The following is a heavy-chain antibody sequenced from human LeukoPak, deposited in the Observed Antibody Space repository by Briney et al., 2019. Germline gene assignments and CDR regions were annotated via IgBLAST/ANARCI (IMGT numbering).Heavy chain of an antibody. V-gene: IGHV3-7*03. CDR1: GFTFSRYW. Sequence: PGGSLRLSCVGSGFTFSRYWLNWVRQAPGKGLEWVANMNQDGSEIYYLDSVKGRFTISRDNAKNSVYLQMNSLRAEDTALYYCAKDIAPYYYGSGSYDRGGWGQGTLVTVSS. CDR3: AKDIAPYYYGSGSYDRGG. J-gene: IGHJ4*02. CDR2: MNQDGSEI. D-gene: IGHD3-10*01.